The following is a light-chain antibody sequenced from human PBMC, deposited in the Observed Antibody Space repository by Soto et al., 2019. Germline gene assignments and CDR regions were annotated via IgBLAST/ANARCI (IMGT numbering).Light chain of an antibody. V-gene: IGLV1-40*01. CDR3: QSYDSSLSSV. Sequence: QPVLTQPPSVSGAPGQRVTISCTGSSSNIGAGYDVHWYQQLPGTVPKLLIYGNSNRPSGVPDRFSGSKSGTSASLAITGLHAEDEADYYCQSYDSSLSSVFGTRTKVTVL. J-gene: IGLJ1*01. CDR2: GNS. CDR1: SSNIGAGYD.